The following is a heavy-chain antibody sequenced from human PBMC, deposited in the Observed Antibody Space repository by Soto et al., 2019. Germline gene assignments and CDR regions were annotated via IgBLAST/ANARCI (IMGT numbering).Heavy chain of an antibody. Sequence: GGSLRLSCAVSGFTFRWFGMNWVRQAPGKGLEWVARISNDGSNEYYVDSVKGRFTISRDNSKNTLYLQMDSLRAEDTAVYYCAKGEVRGIIPSYFDYWGLGTLGTVSS. CDR1: GFTFRWFG. J-gene: IGHJ4*02. D-gene: IGHD3-10*01. V-gene: IGHV3-30*18. CDR3: AKGEVRGIIPSYFDY. CDR2: ISNDGSNE.